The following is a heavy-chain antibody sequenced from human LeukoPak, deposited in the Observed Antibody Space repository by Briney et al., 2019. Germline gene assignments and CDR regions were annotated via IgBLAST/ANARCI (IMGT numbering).Heavy chain of an antibody. CDR1: GYTFTSYY. CDR3: ARDLLVGYCSSTSCFNFDY. Sequence: ASVKVSCKASGYTFTSYYMHWGRQAPGQGLEWMGIINPSGGSTSYAQKFQGRVTMTRDTSTSTVYMELSSLRSEDTAVYYCARDLLVGYCSSTSCFNFDYWGQGTLVTASS. V-gene: IGHV1-46*01. J-gene: IGHJ4*02. D-gene: IGHD2-2*01. CDR2: INPSGGST.